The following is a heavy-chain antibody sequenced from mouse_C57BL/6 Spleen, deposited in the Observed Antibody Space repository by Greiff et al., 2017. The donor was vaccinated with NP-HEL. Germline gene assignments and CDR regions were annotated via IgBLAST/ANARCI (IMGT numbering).Heavy chain of an antibody. Sequence: VQLQQSGPELVKPGASVKIPCKASGYTFTDYNMDWVKQSHGKSLEWIGDINPNNGGTIYNQKFKGKATLTVDKSSSTAYMELRSLTSEDTAVYYCARSNYDLIYAMDYWGQGTSVTVSS. V-gene: IGHV1-18*01. D-gene: IGHD2-4*01. CDR1: GYTFTDYN. CDR2: INPNNGGT. CDR3: ARSNYDLIYAMDY. J-gene: IGHJ4*01.